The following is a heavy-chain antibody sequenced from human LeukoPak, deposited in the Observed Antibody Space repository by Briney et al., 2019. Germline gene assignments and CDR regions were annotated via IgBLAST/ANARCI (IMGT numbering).Heavy chain of an antibody. CDR3: ARGWQINSSGGFVDP. CDR2: INPSSGAT. V-gene: IGHV1-2*02. D-gene: IGHD6-6*01. Sequence: GASLKVSCQASGYGFTDYYVHWIRQAPGQGLEWMGWINPSSGATIYAQKFQGGVTMTRDTFTTTAYMEINSLVSDDTAVYYCARGWQINSSGGFVDPWGQGTLVTVSS. J-gene: IGHJ5*02. CDR1: GYGFTDYY.